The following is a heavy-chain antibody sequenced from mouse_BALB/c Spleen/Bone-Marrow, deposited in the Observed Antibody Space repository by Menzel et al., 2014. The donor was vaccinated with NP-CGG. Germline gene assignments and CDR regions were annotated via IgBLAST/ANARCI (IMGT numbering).Heavy chain of an antibody. Sequence: QLQQSGPGLVAPSQSLSITCTVSGFSLTGYGVSWVRQPPGKGLEWLGMIWGDGSTDYNSALKSRLNISKDNSKSQVFLKMNSLQTDDTARYYCARDSFLITRALDFCGQGTSVTVSS. V-gene: IGHV2-6-7*01. CDR3: ARDSFLITRALDF. CDR1: GFSLTGYG. CDR2: IWGDGST. D-gene: IGHD2-4*01. J-gene: IGHJ4*01.